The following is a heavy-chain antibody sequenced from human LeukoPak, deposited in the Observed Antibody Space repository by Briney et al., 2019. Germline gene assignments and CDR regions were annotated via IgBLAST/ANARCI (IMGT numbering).Heavy chain of an antibody. CDR2: IYYSGST. CDR1: GGSISSYY. V-gene: IGHV4-59*01. J-gene: IGHJ6*04. Sequence: PSETLSLTCTVCGGSISSYYWSWIRQPPGKGLKWIGYIYYSGSTNYNPSLKSRVTISVDTSKNQFSLKLSSVTAADTAVYYCARDRPDGITGTRGPYGMDVWGKGTTVTVSS. D-gene: IGHD1-20*01. CDR3: ARDRPDGITGTRGPYGMDV.